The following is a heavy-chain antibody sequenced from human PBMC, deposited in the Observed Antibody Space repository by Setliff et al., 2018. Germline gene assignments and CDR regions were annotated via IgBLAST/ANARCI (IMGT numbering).Heavy chain of an antibody. CDR1: GGSFSGYY. D-gene: IGHD3-3*02. CDR3: ARDGLGAFSLRSMDV. Sequence: PSETLSLTCTVSGGSFSGYYWSWIRQPPGKGLEWIGYIDYSGSTNYNPSLKSRVTISLDTSKNQFSLQLSSVTAADTAVYYCARDGLGAFSLRSMDVWGKGTTVTVSS. J-gene: IGHJ6*04. V-gene: IGHV4-59*01. CDR2: IDYSGST.